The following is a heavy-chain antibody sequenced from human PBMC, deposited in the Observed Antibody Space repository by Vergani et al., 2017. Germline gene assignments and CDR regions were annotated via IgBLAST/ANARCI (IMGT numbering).Heavy chain of an antibody. V-gene: IGHV1-69*01. CDR2: IIPIFGTA. Sequence: QVQLVQSGAEVKKPGSSVKVSCKASGGTFSSYAISWVRQAPGQGLEWMGGIIPIFGTANSAQKFQGRVTITADESTSTAYMELSSLRSEDTAVYYCARDGTGRDGYNFWYFDLWGRGTLVTVSS. CDR3: ARDGTGRDGYNFWYFDL. J-gene: IGHJ2*01. D-gene: IGHD5-24*01. CDR1: GGTFSSYA.